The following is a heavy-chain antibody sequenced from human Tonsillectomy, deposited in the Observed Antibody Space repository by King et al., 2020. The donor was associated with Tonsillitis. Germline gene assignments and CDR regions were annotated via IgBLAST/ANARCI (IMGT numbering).Heavy chain of an antibody. CDR2: ISSSGSTI. D-gene: IGHD2-2*01. J-gene: IGHJ4*02. Sequence: VQLVESGGGLVQPGGSLRLSCTASGFTFSSYEMNWVRQAPGKGLEWVSYISSSGSTIYYADSVKGRFTISRDNAKNSLYLQMNSLRAEDTAVYYCARDFGDSPAAIPYFDYWGQGTLVTVSS. CDR3: ARDFGDSPAAIPYFDY. V-gene: IGHV3-48*03. CDR1: GFTFSSYE.